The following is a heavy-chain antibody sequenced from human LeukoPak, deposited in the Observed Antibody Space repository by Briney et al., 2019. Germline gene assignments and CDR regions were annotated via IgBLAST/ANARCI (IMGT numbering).Heavy chain of an antibody. V-gene: IGHV5-51*01. CDR2: IYPGDSDT. D-gene: IGHD3-22*01. CDR3: ARQARDYYDSSDFDY. Sequence: LGESLKISCKGSGYSFTSYRIGWVRQMPGKGLEWMGIIYPGDSDTRYSPSFQGQVTISADKSISTAYLQWSSLKASDTAMYYCARQARDYYDSSDFDYWGQGTLVTVSS. J-gene: IGHJ4*02. CDR1: GYSFTSYR.